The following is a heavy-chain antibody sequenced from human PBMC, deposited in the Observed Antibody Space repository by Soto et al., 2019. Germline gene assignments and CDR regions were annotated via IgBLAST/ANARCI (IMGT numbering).Heavy chain of an antibody. CDR1: GGSISSGDYY. J-gene: IGHJ4*02. D-gene: IGHD5-18*01. V-gene: IGHV4-30-4*01. CDR2: IYYIGST. CDR3: ASSRYGYTFYDY. Sequence: ASETLSLTCTVSGGSISSGDYYWSWIRQPPGKGLECIGYIYYIGSTYYNPSLKSRLTISVYTSKNQFSLKLSSVTASDTAVYYCASSRYGYTFYDYWGQGTLVTVSS.